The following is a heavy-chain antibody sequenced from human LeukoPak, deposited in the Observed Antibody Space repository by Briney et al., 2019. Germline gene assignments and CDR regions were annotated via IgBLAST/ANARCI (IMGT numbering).Heavy chain of an antibody. D-gene: IGHD3-22*01. CDR3: ARAGLYYDSSGYPYYFDY. V-gene: IGHV4-39*07. CDR1: GGSISSSSYY. Sequence: SETLSLTCTVSGGSISSSSYYWGWIRQPPGKGLEWIGSIYYSGSTYYNPSLKSRVTISVDTSKNQFSLKLSSVTAADTAVYYCARAGLYYDSSGYPYYFDYWGQGTLVTVSS. J-gene: IGHJ4*02. CDR2: IYYSGST.